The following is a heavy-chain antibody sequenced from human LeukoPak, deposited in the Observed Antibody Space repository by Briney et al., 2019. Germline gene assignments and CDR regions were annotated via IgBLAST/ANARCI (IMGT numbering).Heavy chain of an antibody. Sequence: GGSLRLSCVVSGFTFSSYHMNWVRQAPGKGLEWVSSISTSRNYIYYADSVTGRFTISRDNAKNSLYLQMNTLRAEDAAVYYCAREGDGYKGVYAFDIWGQGTLVTVSS. V-gene: IGHV3-21*01. J-gene: IGHJ3*02. CDR3: AREGDGYKGVYAFDI. D-gene: IGHD5-24*01. CDR1: GFTFSSYH. CDR2: ISTSRNYI.